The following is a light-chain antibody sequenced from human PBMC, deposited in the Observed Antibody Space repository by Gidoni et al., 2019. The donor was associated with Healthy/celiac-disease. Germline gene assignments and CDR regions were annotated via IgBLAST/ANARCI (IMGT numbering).Light chain of an antibody. J-gene: IGKJ2*01. Sequence: DIQMTQSPSTLSASVGDRVTITCRASQSISSWLAWYQQKPEKAPKLLIYDASSLESGVPSRFSGSGSGTEFTLTISSLQPDDFATYYCQQYNDYPYTFXQXTKLEIK. V-gene: IGKV1-5*01. CDR2: DAS. CDR3: QQYNDYPYT. CDR1: QSISSW.